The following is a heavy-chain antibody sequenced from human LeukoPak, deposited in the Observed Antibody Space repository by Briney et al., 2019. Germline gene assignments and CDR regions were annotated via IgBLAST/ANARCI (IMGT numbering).Heavy chain of an antibody. CDR1: GSTFNGYY. V-gene: IGHV1-2*02. CDR2: NSPDGAAA. CDR3: ATSTRYIISWGAFDI. D-gene: IGHD1-1*01. J-gene: IGHJ3*02. Sequence: ASVKVSCKTSGSTFNGYYMHWVRLAPGQGLEWMGWNSPDGAAANYAQKFQGRITMTRDTSITTAYMELSSLTSDDTALYYCATSTRYIISWGAFDIWGQGTMVTVSS.